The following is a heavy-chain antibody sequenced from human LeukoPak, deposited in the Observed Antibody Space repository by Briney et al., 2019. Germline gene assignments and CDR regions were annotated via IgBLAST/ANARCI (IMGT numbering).Heavy chain of an antibody. J-gene: IGHJ3*02. Sequence: SETLSLTCTVSGGSMGGYYWIWIRQPAGKGLEWVGRIYDSGSTNYNPSLKSRVTMSVDTSKNQFSLKLSSVTAADTAIYYCARVTSGAFDIWGQGTMVTVSS. V-gene: IGHV4-4*07. CDR1: GGSMGGYY. CDR2: IYDSGST. CDR3: ARVTSGAFDI.